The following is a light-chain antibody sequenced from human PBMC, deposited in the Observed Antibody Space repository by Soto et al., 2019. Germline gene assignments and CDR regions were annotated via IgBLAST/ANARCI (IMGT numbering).Light chain of an antibody. Sequence: EIVMTQSPVTLSVSLGERATLSCRASQSVSGNLAWYQQKPGQAPRLLIYGVSARATGIPARFSGSGFGTEFTLTISSLQSEDFALYYCQQYNFWPETFGQGTRWIS. J-gene: IGKJ1*01. CDR1: QSVSGN. V-gene: IGKV3-15*01. CDR2: GVS. CDR3: QQYNFWPET.